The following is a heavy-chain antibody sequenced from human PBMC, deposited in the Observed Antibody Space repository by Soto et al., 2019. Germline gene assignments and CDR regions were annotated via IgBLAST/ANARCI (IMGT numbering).Heavy chain of an antibody. CDR2: IYYSGST. V-gene: IGHV4-31*03. J-gene: IGHJ4*02. CDR3: ARGDDFWSGHSLDY. D-gene: IGHD3-3*01. Sequence: QVQLQESGPGLVKPSQTLSLTCTVSGGSISSGGYYWSWIRQHPGKGLEWIGYIYYSGSTYHNPSLKSRVTISVDTSKNQFSLKLSSVTAADTAVYYCARGDDFWSGHSLDYWGQGTLVTVSS. CDR1: GGSISSGGYY.